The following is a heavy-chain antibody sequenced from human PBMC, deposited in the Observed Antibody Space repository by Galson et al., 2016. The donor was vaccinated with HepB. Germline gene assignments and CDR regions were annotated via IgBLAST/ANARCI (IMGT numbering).Heavy chain of an antibody. CDR3: ARASGYCNGGSCYPSYYYGMDV. J-gene: IGHJ6*02. V-gene: IGHV1-3*04. D-gene: IGHD2-15*01. CDR1: GYFFTDYA. Sequence: SVKVSCKASGYFFTDYAMHWVRQAPGQRLEWMGWINTANGNTKYSQKFQGRVTISRDTSASTVSMELNSLIFEDTAVYYCARASGYCNGGSCYPSYYYGMDVWGQGTTVSVSS. CDR2: INTANGNT.